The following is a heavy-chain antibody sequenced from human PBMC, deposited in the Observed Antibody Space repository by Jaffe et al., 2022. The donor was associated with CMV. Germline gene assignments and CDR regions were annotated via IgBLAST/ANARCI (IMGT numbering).Heavy chain of an antibody. V-gene: IGHV1-46*02. J-gene: IGHJ4*02. CDR3: AKDDGTHYESSSFDH. Sequence: QVQLVQSGPEVKKPGASVKVSCKASGYTFHSHYMHWVRQAPGQGLEWMGIINPSVGSTTYARRFQGRVTMTTDASTRTVYMELSSLRSDDTATYYCAKDDGTHYESSSFDHWGQGTLVTVSS. CDR2: INPSVGST. D-gene: IGHD1-7*01. CDR1: GYTFHSHY.